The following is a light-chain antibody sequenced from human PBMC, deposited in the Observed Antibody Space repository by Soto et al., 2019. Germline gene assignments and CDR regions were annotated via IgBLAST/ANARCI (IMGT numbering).Light chain of an antibody. J-gene: IGLJ1*01. V-gene: IGLV2-11*01. CDR3: CSYAGSYKV. CDR1: SSDVGGYNY. Sequence: QSALTQPASVSGSPGQSITISCTGTSSDVGGYNYVSWYQQHPGKAPKLMIYDVSKRPSGVPDRFSGSKSGNTASLPISGLQAEDEADYYCCSYAGSYKVFGTGTKV. CDR2: DVS.